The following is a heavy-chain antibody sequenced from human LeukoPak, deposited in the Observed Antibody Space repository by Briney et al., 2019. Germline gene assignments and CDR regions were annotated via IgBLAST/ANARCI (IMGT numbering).Heavy chain of an antibody. CDR1: GGSISSYY. J-gene: IGHJ4*02. Sequence: SETLSLTCTVSGGSISSYYWSWIRQPPGKGLEWIGYIYYSGSTNYNPSLKSRVTISVDTSKNQFSLKLSSVTAADTAVYYCAGTDGSGWYFGPFDYGGQGTLATVSS. CDR2: IYYSGST. D-gene: IGHD6-19*01. V-gene: IGHV4-59*01. CDR3: AGTDGSGWYFGPFDY.